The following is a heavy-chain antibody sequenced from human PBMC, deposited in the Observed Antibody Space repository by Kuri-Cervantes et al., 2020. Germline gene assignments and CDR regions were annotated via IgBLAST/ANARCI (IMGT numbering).Heavy chain of an antibody. D-gene: IGHD2-2*01. J-gene: IGHJ6*03. CDR2: IYHSGST. CDR3: ARDGGYCSSTSCYLAEDYYYYMDV. V-gene: IGHV4-4*02. CDR1: GGSISSSNW. Sequence: GSLRLSCAVSGGSISSSNWWSWVRQPPGKGLEWIGEIYHSGSTDYNPSLKSRVTISVGKSKNQFSLKLSSVTAADTAVYYCARDGGYCSSTSCYLAEDYYYYMDVWGKGTTVTVSS.